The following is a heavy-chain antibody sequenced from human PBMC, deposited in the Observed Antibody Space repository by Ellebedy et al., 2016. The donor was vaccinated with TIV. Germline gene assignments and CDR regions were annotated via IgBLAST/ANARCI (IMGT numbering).Heavy chain of an antibody. J-gene: IGHJ3*02. Sequence: SETLSLTXTVSGGSISSSSYYWGWIRQPPGKGLEWIGSIYYSGSTYYNPSLKSRVTISVDTSKNQFSLKLSSVTAADTAVYYCARHDISYSSDWAFDIWGQGTMVTVSS. CDR1: GGSISSSSYY. D-gene: IGHD6-25*01. CDR3: ARHDISYSSDWAFDI. V-gene: IGHV4-39*01. CDR2: IYYSGST.